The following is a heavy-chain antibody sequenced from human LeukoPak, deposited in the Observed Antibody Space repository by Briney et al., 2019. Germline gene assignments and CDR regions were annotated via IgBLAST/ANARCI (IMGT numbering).Heavy chain of an antibody. Sequence: ASVKVSCKASGYTFTSYGISWVRQAPGQGLEWIGWISAYNGNTNYAQKLQGRVTMTADTSTTTSYLELRSLRSDDTAVYYCARAPNYSGSGSPFWEVWGQGTLVTVSS. CDR3: ARAPNYSGSGSPFWEV. V-gene: IGHV1-18*01. CDR2: ISAYNGNT. D-gene: IGHD3-10*01. CDR1: GYTFTSYG. J-gene: IGHJ4*02.